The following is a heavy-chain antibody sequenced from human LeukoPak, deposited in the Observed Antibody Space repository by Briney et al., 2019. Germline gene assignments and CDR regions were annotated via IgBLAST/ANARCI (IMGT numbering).Heavy chain of an antibody. CDR2: INPSGGST. D-gene: IGHD6-19*01. V-gene: IGHV1-46*01. CDR1: GYTFTSYY. CDR3: ARYSSDTGFDY. J-gene: IGHJ4*02. Sequence: ASVKVSCKASGYTFTSYYMHWVRQAPGQGLEWMGIINPSGGSTSYAQKFQGRVTMTRDTSTGTVYMELSSLRSEDTAVYYCARYSSDTGFDYWGQGTLVTVSS.